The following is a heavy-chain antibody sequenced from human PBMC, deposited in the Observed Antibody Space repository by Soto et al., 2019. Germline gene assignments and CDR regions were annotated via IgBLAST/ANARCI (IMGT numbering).Heavy chain of an antibody. CDR1: GFTFSTAW. D-gene: IGHD4-17*01. V-gene: IGHV3-15*07. CDR3: TTVRDDYGDYGYFDY. J-gene: IGHJ4*02. CDR2: IKSKTDGGTT. Sequence: GGSLRLSCAASGFTFSTAWMNWVRQAPGKGLEWVGRIKSKTDGGTTDYAAPVKGRFTISRDDSKNTLYLQMNSLKTEDTAVYYCTTVRDDYGDYGYFDYWGQGTLVTVSS.